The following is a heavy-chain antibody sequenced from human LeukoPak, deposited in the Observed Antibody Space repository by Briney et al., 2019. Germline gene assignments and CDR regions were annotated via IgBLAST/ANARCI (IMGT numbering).Heavy chain of an antibody. V-gene: IGHV3-23*01. CDR2: ISGSGGST. J-gene: IGHJ5*02. CDR1: GFTFSSYA. D-gene: IGHD3-22*01. CDR3: ARVNRYNWFDP. Sequence: GGSLRLSCAASGFTFSSYAMSWVRQAPGKGLEWVSAISGSGGSTYYADCVKGRFTISRDNSKNTLYLQMNSLRAEDTAVYYCARVNRYNWFDPWGQGTLVTVSS.